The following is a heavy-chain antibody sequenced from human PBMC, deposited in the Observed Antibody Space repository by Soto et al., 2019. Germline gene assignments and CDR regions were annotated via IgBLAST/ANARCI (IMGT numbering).Heavy chain of an antibody. Sequence: QVQLVQSGAEVTKPGASVKVSCKASGYTFTSYDMNWVRQAPGQGLEWLGRMNPSNGKVDYGQDFQGRVTMTRDTSVSTAYMELTSLRSEYTAVYYCTSGGRSGWDTGFYWGQGTLVTVSS. CDR3: TSGGRSGWDTGFY. V-gene: IGHV1-8*01. CDR1: GYTFTSYD. CDR2: MNPSNGKV. J-gene: IGHJ4*02. D-gene: IGHD6-19*01.